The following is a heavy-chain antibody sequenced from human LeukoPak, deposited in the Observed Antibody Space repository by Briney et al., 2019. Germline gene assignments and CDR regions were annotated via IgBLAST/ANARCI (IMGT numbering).Heavy chain of an antibody. J-gene: IGHJ4*02. D-gene: IGHD3-22*01. V-gene: IGHV3-23*01. CDR1: GFTFSSYA. CDR3: AKDKDSSGYYSFDY. Sequence: GGSLRLSCAASGFTFSSYAMSWVRQAPGKGLEWVSAISGSGGSTYYADSVKGRFTISKDNSKNTLYLQMSSLRAEDTAVYYCAKDKDSSGYYSFDYWGQGTLVTVSS. CDR2: ISGSGGST.